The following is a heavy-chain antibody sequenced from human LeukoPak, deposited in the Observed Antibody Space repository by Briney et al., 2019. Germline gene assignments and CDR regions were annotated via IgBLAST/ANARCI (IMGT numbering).Heavy chain of an antibody. J-gene: IGHJ4*02. CDR3: ARGDVVTSSPLFDY. D-gene: IGHD4-17*01. CDR1: GGSFSGYY. V-gene: IGHV4-34*01. CDR2: TNHSGST. Sequence: SETLSLTCAVYGGSFSGYYWSWIRQPPGKGLEWIGETNHSGSTNYNPSLKSRVTISVDTSKNQFSLKLSSVTAADTAVYYCARGDVVTSSPLFDYWGQGTLVTVSS.